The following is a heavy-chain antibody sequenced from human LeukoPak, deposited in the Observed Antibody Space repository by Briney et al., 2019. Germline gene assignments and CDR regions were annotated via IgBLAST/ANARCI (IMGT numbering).Heavy chain of an antibody. V-gene: IGHV7-4-1*02. D-gene: IGHD3-22*01. CDR3: ARISYESSGYGWFDP. J-gene: IGHJ5*02. Sequence: ASVKVSCKASGYTFTSYAMNWVRQAPGQGLEWMGWINANTGNPTYAQGFTGRFVFSLDTSVSTAYLQISSLKAEDTAVCYCARISYESSGYGWFDPWGQGTLVTVSS. CDR1: GYTFTSYA. CDR2: INANTGNP.